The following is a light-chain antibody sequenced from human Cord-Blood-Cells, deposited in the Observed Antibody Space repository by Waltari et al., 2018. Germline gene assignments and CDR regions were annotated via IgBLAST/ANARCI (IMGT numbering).Light chain of an antibody. J-gene: IGKJ4*01. V-gene: IGKV1-9*01. CDR1: QGISSY. Sequence: IQLTQSPSSLSASVGDRVTITCRASQGISSYLAWYQQKPGEAPKLLIYAASTLQSGVPARCSGSGSGTDFTLTISSLQPEDFATYYCQQLNSYPLTFGGGTKVEIK. CDR3: QQLNSYPLT. CDR2: AAS.